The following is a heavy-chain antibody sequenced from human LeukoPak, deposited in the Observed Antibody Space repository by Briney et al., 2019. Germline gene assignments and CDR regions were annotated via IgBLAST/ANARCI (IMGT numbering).Heavy chain of an antibody. CDR3: ASGRTDIVVVPATLRNYYFDY. D-gene: IGHD2-2*01. Sequence: ASVKVSCKASGGTFSRNDISWVRQAPGQGLEWMGGIMPLFGTAKNAQKFQGRVTITADKPTSTAYMELSSLRSEDTAVYYCASGRTDIVVVPATLRNYYFDYWGQGTLVTVSS. CDR1: GGTFSRND. J-gene: IGHJ4*02. V-gene: IGHV1-69*06. CDR2: IMPLFGTA.